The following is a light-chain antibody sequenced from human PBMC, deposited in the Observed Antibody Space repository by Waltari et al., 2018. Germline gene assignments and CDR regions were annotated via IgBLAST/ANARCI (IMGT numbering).Light chain of an antibody. CDR2: DVN. J-gene: IGLJ3*02. Sequence: QSALTQTASVSGSPGQAITISCSGTSSDIGKYNLVSWYQQHPGKAPTLIIYDVNKRPSGVSNPFSGSKSGNTAFLTISGLQTADEAAYYCCSYVGSAISVFGGGTKLTVL. CDR3: CSYVGSAISV. CDR1: SSDIGKYNL. V-gene: IGLV2-23*02.